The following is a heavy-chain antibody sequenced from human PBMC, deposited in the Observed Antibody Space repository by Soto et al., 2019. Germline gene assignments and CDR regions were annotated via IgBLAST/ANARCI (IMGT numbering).Heavy chain of an antibody. CDR1: GFTFSSYS. V-gene: IGHV3-21*01. Sequence: GGSLRLSGAASGFTFSSYSMIWVRQAPGKGLEWVSPISSSSSYIYYADSVKCRFTISRDNAKNSLYLQRNSLRAQHTAVYYCAIVSEDSTAFDYWGQGTLVTVSS. J-gene: IGHJ4*02. CDR3: AIVSEDSTAFDY. CDR2: ISSSSSYI. D-gene: IGHD6-6*01.